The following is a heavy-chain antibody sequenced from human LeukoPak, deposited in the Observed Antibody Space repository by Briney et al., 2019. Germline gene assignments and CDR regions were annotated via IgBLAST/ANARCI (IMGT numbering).Heavy chain of an antibody. CDR2: IYSGGST. V-gene: IGHV3-53*05. J-gene: IGHJ4*02. D-gene: IGHD6-19*01. Sequence: GGSLRLSCAASGFTVSSNYMSWVRQAPGKGLEWVSIIYSGGSTFYADSVKGRFTISRDNSKNTLYLQMNSLRAEDTAVYYCARTSGWYNPFDYWGQGTLVTVS. CDR3: ARTSGWYNPFDY. CDR1: GFTVSSNY.